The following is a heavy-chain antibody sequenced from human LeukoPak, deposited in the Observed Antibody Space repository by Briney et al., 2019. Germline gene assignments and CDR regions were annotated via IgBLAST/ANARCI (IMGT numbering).Heavy chain of an antibody. V-gene: IGHV1-46*02. CDR1: GYTFNNHY. CDR2: INPSGGST. J-gene: IGHJ4*02. CDR3: ARQGTYSSAIGMGY. D-gene: IGHD6-19*01. Sequence: ASVKVSCKASGYTFNNHYMYWVRQAPGQGLEWMGVINPSGGSTSYAQKFQGRVTMTRDTSTRTVYMEVNSLRSEDTTVYYCARQGTYSSAIGMGYWGQGTLVTVSS.